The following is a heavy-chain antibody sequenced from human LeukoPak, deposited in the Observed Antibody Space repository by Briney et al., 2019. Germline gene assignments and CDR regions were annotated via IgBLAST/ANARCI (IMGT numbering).Heavy chain of an antibody. J-gene: IGHJ6*03. V-gene: IGHV4-34*01. CDR3: ARIKGSWYGVYYYYYMDV. D-gene: IGHD6-13*01. CDR2: INHSGST. Sequence: SETLSLTCAVYGGSFSGYYWSWIRQPPGKGLEWIGEINHSGSTNYNPSLKSRVTISVDTSKNQFSLKLSSVTAADTAVYYCARIKGSWYGVYYYYYMDVWGKGTTVTVSS. CDR1: GGSFSGYY.